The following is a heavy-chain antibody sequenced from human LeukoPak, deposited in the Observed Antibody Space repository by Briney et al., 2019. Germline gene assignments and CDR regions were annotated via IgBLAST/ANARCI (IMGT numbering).Heavy chain of an antibody. D-gene: IGHD5-24*01. J-gene: IGHJ3*02. CDR1: GFTFSTYW. CDR3: ARAAKGRQLGAFDI. CDR2: INKDGSEQ. V-gene: IGHV3-7*05. Sequence: GRSLRLSCAASGFTFSTYWMNWVRQAPGKGLEWVAIINKDGSEQYYVDSVKGRFPISRDNTQNSLYLQMDSLRAEDTAVYYCARAAKGRQLGAFDIWGQGTVVTVSS.